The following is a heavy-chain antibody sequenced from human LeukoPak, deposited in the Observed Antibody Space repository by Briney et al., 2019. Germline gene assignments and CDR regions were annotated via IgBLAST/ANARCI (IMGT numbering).Heavy chain of an antibody. J-gene: IGHJ4*02. Sequence: GGSLRLSCAASGFTFSSYSMNWVRQAPGKGLDWVSSISSSSSYIYYADSVKGRFTISRDNAKNSLYLQMNSLRAEDTAVYYCARGGRDTIHGYWGQGTLVTVSS. D-gene: IGHD3-16*01. CDR2: ISSSSSYI. CDR3: ARGGRDTIHGY. CDR1: GFTFSSYS. V-gene: IGHV3-21*01.